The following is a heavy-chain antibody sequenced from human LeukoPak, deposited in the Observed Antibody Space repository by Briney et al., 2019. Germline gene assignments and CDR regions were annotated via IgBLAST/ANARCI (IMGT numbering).Heavy chain of an antibody. D-gene: IGHD5-18*01. Sequence: ASVKVSCKASGYTFTGYYMYWVRQAPGQGLEWMGRINPNSGGTNYAQKFQGRVTMTRDTSISTAYMELSRLRSDDTAVYYCARRGYSYGYGMSLWGQGTLVTVSS. CDR2: INPNSGGT. J-gene: IGHJ4*02. V-gene: IGHV1-2*06. CDR3: ARRGYSYGYGMSL. CDR1: GYTFTGYY.